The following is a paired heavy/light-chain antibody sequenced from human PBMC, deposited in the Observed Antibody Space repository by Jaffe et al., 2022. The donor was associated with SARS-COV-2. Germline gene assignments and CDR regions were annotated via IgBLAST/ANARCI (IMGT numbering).Light chain of an antibody. J-gene: IGKJ2*02. CDR3: LQYYNSPRT. V-gene: IGKV4-1*01. CDR2: WAS. CDR1: QSILYSSNIKNY. Sequence: DIVMTQSPDSLAVSLGERATINCKSSQSILYSSNIKNYLAWYQQKPGQAPKLLFYWASTRESGVPDRFSGSGSGTDFTLTISSLQAEDVAVYYCLQYYNSPRTFGQGTKLEI.
Heavy chain of an antibody. V-gene: IGHV3-30*04. CDR1: GFTLSRFA. CDR2: VSYDGSNE. D-gene: IGHD2-15*01. J-gene: IGHJ4*02. Sequence: QVQLAESGGGVVHPGRSLRLSCAASGFTLSRFAMHWVRQAPGKGLEWVAVVSYDGSNEYYADSVKGRFTISRDNSKNTLSLQMNSLRAEDAGVYYCARDSGEAYFDYWGQGTLVSVSS. CDR3: ARDSGEAYFDY.